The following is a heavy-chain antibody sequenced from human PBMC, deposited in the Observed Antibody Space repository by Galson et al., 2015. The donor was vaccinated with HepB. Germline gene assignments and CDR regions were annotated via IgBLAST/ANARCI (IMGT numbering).Heavy chain of an antibody. CDR3: ARRRTMVRGVIFQYFDY. CDR2: IYPGDSDT. D-gene: IGHD3-10*01. V-gene: IGHV5-51*01. J-gene: IGHJ4*02. CDR1: GYSFTSYW. Sequence: QSGAEVKKPGESLMISCKGSGYSFTSYWIGWVRQMPGKGLEWMGIIYPGDSDTRYSPSFQGQVTISADKSISTAYLQWSSLKASDTAMYYCARRRTMVRGVIFQYFDYWGQGTLVTVSS.